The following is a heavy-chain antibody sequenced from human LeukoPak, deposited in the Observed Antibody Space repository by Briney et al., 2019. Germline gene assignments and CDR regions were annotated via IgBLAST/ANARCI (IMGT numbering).Heavy chain of an antibody. CDR2: ISWNSGGI. Sequence: GGSLRLSCAASGFTFDDYAMHWVRQAPGKGLEWVSGISWNSGGIGYADSVKGRFTISRDNAKNSLYLQMNSLRAEDTAVYYCARAQYDFWSGYPLVSENWFDPWGQGTLVTVSS. CDR3: ARAQYDFWSGYPLVSENWFDP. V-gene: IGHV3-9*01. CDR1: GFTFDDYA. J-gene: IGHJ5*02. D-gene: IGHD3-3*01.